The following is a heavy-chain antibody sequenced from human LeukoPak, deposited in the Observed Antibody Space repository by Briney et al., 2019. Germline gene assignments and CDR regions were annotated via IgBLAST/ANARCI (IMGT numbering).Heavy chain of an antibody. CDR3: AKVKTYYDFWSGYLD. Sequence: GGSLRLSCAASGFTFSSYAMSWVRQAPGKGLEWVSAISGSGGSTYYADSVKGRFTISRDNSKNTLYLQMNCLRAEDTAVYYCAKVKTYYDFWSGYLDWGQGTLVTVSS. V-gene: IGHV3-23*01. D-gene: IGHD3-3*01. CDR2: ISGSGGST. J-gene: IGHJ4*02. CDR1: GFTFSSYA.